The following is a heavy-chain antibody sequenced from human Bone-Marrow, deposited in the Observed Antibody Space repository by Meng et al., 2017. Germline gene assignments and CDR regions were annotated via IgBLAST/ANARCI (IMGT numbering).Heavy chain of an antibody. V-gene: IGHV4-34*01. CDR1: GESFNNGYY. CDR3: ARGQLILRT. J-gene: IGHJ4*02. D-gene: IGHD1-1*01. CDR2: INHSGGT. Sequence: QVLRQQWGAGLLKPSETLTLTCTVYGESFNNGYYWTRIRQPPGKGLEWIGEINHSGGTDYNPSLKSRVTISQDTSKNQFSLKLNSVTAADTAVYFCARGQLILRTWGQGTLVTVSS.